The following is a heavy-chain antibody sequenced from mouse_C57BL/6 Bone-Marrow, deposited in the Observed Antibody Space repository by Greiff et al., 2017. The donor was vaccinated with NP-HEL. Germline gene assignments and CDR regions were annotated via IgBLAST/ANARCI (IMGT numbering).Heavy chain of an antibody. CDR2: IDPNSGGT. V-gene: IGHV1-72*01. J-gene: IGHJ4*01. CDR1: GYTFTSYW. CDR3: ARCAYYRKKEGAMGY. D-gene: IGHD2-14*01. Sequence: QVQLQQPGAELVKPGASVKLSCKASGYTFTSYWMHWVKQRPGRGLEWIGRIDPNSGGTKYNEKFKSKATLTVDKPSSTAYMQRSSLTSEGSAVYDCARCAYYRKKEGAMGYGCQGNAATVSS.